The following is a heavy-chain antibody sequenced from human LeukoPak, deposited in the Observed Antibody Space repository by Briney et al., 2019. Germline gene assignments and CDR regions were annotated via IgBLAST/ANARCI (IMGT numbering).Heavy chain of an antibody. Sequence: ASVKVSCKASGYTFTGYYMHWVRQAPGQGLEWMGWINPNSGGTNYAQKFQGRVTMTRDTSISTAYMELSRLRSDDTAVYYCARDLFQWAHLTGYWGQGALVTVSS. CDR3: ARDLFQWAHLTGY. CDR2: INPNSGGT. J-gene: IGHJ4*02. V-gene: IGHV1-2*02. CDR1: GYTFTGYY. D-gene: IGHD1-26*01.